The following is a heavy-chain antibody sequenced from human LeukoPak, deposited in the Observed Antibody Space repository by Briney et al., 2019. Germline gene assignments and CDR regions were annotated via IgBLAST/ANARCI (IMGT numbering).Heavy chain of an antibody. D-gene: IGHD6-19*01. V-gene: IGHV1-2*06. Sequence: GSVKVSCKASGYSFTGYFIHWVRQAPGQGLEWMGRINPNTGDTNYAPRFQGRASMTRDTSISAAYVEVSNLRSDDTAVYYCARSLSSGGWDYFDCWGQGTLVTVSS. CDR2: INPNTGDT. J-gene: IGHJ4*02. CDR1: GYSFTGYF. CDR3: ARSLSSGGWDYFDC.